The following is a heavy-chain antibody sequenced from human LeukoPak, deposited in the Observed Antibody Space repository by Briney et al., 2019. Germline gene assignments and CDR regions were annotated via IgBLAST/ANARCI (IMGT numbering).Heavy chain of an antibody. CDR1: GFTFSSYG. J-gene: IGHJ4*02. CDR2: IRYDGSNK. V-gene: IGHV3-30*02. D-gene: IGHD3-22*01. CDR3: ARPSSGFYYYFDY. Sequence: PGGSLRLSCAASGFTFSSYGIHWVRQAPGKGLEWVAFIRYDGSNKYYADSVKGRFTISRDNSKNTLYLQMNSLRAEDTAVYYCARPSSGFYYYFDYWGQGTLVTVSS.